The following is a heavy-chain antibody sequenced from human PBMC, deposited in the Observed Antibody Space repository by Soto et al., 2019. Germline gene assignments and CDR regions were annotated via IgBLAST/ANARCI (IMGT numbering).Heavy chain of an antibody. Sequence: GSMRLYCGVSGFNVRHYWMSWVRQAPGKGLEWVASIKEDGSEIYYLQSVRGRFAISRDSAGNALQLAMNYLSAEDTATYFCARDIGSDYVNWGQGTLVT. CDR2: IKEDGSEI. CDR1: GFNVRHYW. D-gene: IGHD3-10*01. V-gene: IGHV3-7*01. J-gene: IGHJ4*02. CDR3: ARDIGSDYVN.